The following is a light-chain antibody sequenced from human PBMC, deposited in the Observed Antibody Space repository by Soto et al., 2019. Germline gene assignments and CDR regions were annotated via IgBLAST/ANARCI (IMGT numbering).Light chain of an antibody. CDR2: KAF. CDR1: QSISSW. J-gene: IGKJ1*01. CDR3: QQYNSYSKT. Sequence: DIQMTQSPSTLSASVGDRVTITCRASQSISSWLAWYQQKPGKAPKLLIYKAFSLESGVPSRFSGSGSGTEFTLTISSLQTDDFETYYCQQYNSYSKTIGQGTKVEIK. V-gene: IGKV1-5*03.